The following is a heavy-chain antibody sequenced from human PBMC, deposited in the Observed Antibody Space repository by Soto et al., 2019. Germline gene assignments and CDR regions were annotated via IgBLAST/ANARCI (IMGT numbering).Heavy chain of an antibody. V-gene: IGHV3-23*01. CDR3: AKDFPFDP. CDR1: GFTFSSYA. Sequence: GGSLRLSCAASGFTFSSYAMSWVRQAPGKGQEWVSAISGSGGSTYYADSVKGRFSISRDNSKNTLYLQMNCLRSEYTAVYYCAKDFPFDPWGQGTLVTVSS. CDR2: ISGSGGST. J-gene: IGHJ5*02.